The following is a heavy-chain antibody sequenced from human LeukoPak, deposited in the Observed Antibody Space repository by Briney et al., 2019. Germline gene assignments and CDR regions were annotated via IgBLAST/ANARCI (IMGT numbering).Heavy chain of an antibody. Sequence: PSETLSLTCTVSGGSISNYFWSWIRQPPGKGLEWIGYIYYSGSSNYNPSLKSRVTISVDPSKNQFSLNLSSVIAADTAVYYCARTLSTMSFDYWGQGTLVTVSS. CDR1: GGSISNYF. V-gene: IGHV4-59*01. CDR3: ARTLSTMSFDY. CDR2: IYYSGSS. D-gene: IGHD3-10*02. J-gene: IGHJ4*02.